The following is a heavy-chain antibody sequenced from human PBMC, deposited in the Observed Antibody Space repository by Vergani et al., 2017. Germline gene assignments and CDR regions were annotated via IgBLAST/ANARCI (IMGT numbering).Heavy chain of an antibody. J-gene: IGHJ5*02. CDR2: INPSGGST. CDR3: ARAEYPALYSSRMSGFDP. D-gene: IGHD6-19*01. Sequence: QVQLVQSGAEVKKPGASVKVSCKASGYTFTSYYMHWVRQAPGQGLEWMGIINPSGGSTSYAQKFQGRVTMTRATSTSTVYMELSSLRSEDTAVYYCARAEYPALYSSRMSGFDPWGQGTLVTVSS. CDR1: GYTFTSYY. V-gene: IGHV1-46*03.